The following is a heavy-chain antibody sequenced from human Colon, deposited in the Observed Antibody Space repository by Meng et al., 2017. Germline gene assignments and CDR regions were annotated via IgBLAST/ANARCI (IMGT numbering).Heavy chain of an antibody. CDR2: LYSGGSR. CDR1: GFTVSSNY. Sequence: GESLKISCAASGFTVSSNYMSWVRQAPGKGLEWVSILYSGGSRYYADSVKGRFTISRDKSKNTLYLQMNSLRAEDTAVYYCARDPPSGYYDSSGYDPTPPTLDYWGQGTVVTVSS. V-gene: IGHV3-66*02. CDR3: ARDPPSGYYDSSGYDPTPPTLDY. J-gene: IGHJ4*02. D-gene: IGHD3-22*01.